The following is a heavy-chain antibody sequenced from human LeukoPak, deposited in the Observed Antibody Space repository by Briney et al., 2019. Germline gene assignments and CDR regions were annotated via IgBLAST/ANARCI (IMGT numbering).Heavy chain of an antibody. D-gene: IGHD2-2*01. CDR1: GYTLTSYG. CDR2: ISAYNGNT. Sequence: GASVKFSCKASGYTLTSYGISWVGQATGQGLEWMGWISAYNGNTNYAQKLQGRVTMTTDTSTRSAYTELRSLRSDDPAVYYSARMPRLVPAAKNAFDIWGQGTMVTVSS. J-gene: IGHJ3*02. V-gene: IGHV1-18*01. CDR3: ARMPRLVPAAKNAFDI.